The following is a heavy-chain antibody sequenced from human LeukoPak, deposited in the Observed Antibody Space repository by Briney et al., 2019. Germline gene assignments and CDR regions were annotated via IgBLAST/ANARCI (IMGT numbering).Heavy chain of an antibody. D-gene: IGHD6-13*01. CDR2: ISYDGSNK. V-gene: IGHV3-30*04. Sequence: RPGGSLRLSCAASGFTFSSYAMHWVRQAPGKGLEWVAVISYDGSNKYYADSVKGRFTISRDNSKNTLYLQMNSLRAEDTAVYYCARDTGYSSSWSDYWGQGTLVTVSS. J-gene: IGHJ4*02. CDR1: GFTFSSYA. CDR3: ARDTGYSSSWSDY.